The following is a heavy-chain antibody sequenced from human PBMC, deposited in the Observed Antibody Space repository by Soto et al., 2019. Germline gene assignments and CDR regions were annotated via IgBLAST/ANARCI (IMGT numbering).Heavy chain of an antibody. D-gene: IGHD3-10*01. Sequence: SETLSLTCAVYGGSFSGYYWSWIRQPPGKGREWIGEINHSGSTNYNPSLKSRVTISVDTSKNQFSLKLSSVTAADTAVYYCARGTGSKPYYYGSGSYYNGYYYYGMDVWGQGTTVTVSS. CDR1: GGSFSGYY. CDR2: INHSGST. CDR3: ARGTGSKPYYYGSGSYYNGYYYYGMDV. J-gene: IGHJ6*02. V-gene: IGHV4-34*01.